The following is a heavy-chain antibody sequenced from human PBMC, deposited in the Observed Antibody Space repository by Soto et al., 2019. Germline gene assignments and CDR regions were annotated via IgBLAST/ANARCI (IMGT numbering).Heavy chain of an antibody. CDR1: AGSISSGGYY. CDR3: ARGWRFGELVDDFYI. Sequence: SETLSLTCTVSAGSISSGGYYWSWIRQHPGKGLEWIGYIYYRGSTYCNPSLKSRVTISVDTSKNQFSLKLSSVTAADTAVFYCARGWRFGELVDDFYICGQGTMVTVSS. CDR2: IYYRGST. V-gene: IGHV4-31*03. D-gene: IGHD3-10*01. J-gene: IGHJ3*02.